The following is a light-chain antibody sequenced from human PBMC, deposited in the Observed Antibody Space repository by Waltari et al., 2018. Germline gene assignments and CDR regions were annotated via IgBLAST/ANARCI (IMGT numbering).Light chain of an antibody. V-gene: IGKV3-20*01. CDR2: GAS. CDR1: QTINNNF. CDR3: QQYDGSVLT. J-gene: IGKJ4*01. Sequence: IVLTQSPDTLSFTPGQTATLSCSASQTINNNFLIWYQQKPGQAPRLIIHGASSRATGFPDRFSGSGSGTDFTLTISSLKPEDSAVYYCQQYDGSVLTFGGGTKVEI.